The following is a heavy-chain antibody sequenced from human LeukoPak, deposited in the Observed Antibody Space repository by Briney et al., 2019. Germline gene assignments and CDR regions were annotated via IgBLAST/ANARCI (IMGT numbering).Heavy chain of an antibody. CDR3: AKTEGRWLQFGDTYYFDY. D-gene: IGHD5-24*01. CDR1: GLTFSSYA. J-gene: IGHJ4*02. Sequence: PGGSLRLSCAASGLTFSSYAMSWVRQAPGKGLEWVSAISGSGGSTYYADSVKGRFTISRDNSKNTLYLQMNSLRAEDTAVYYCAKTEGRWLQFGDTYYFDYWGQGTLVTVSS. CDR2: ISGSGGST. V-gene: IGHV3-23*01.